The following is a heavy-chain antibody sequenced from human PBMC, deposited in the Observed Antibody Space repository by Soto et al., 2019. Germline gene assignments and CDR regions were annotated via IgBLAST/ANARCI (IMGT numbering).Heavy chain of an antibody. D-gene: IGHD6-19*01. CDR2: ISISSSYI. J-gene: IGHJ4*02. Sequence: PGGSLRLSCAASGFTFSSYSMNWVRQAPGKGLEWVSSISISSSYIYYADSVKGRFTISRDNAKNSLYLQMNSLRAEDTAVYYCATEGSSGWYVGYWGQGTLVTVSS. CDR1: GFTFSSYS. CDR3: ATEGSSGWYVGY. V-gene: IGHV3-21*01.